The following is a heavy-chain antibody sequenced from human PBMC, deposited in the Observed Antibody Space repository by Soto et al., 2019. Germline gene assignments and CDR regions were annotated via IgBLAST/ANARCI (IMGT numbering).Heavy chain of an antibody. D-gene: IGHD2-8*01. CDR1: WLNFSSFG. V-gene: IGHV3-30*18. J-gene: IGHJ4*02. Sequence: GGSLRLSCAASWLNFSSFGMHWVRQATGKGLEWVAVISYDGSNKYYADSVKGRFTISRDNSKNTLYLQMNSLRAEDTAVHYCAKEDIVLMVYAFIDYWGQGTLVTVSS. CDR2: ISYDGSNK. CDR3: AKEDIVLMVYAFIDY.